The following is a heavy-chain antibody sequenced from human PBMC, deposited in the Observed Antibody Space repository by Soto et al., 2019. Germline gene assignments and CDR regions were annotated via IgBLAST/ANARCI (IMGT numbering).Heavy chain of an antibody. CDR1: GGSISGYY. J-gene: IGHJ4*02. CDR3: ARRLNPDFDY. D-gene: IGHD2-8*01. V-gene: IGHV4-59*01. CDR2: IHYSGST. Sequence: SETLSLTCTVSGGSISGYYWSWIRQPPGKGLEWIGYIHYSGSTSYNPSLKSRVTISVDTSKNQFSLKLSSVTAADTAVYYCARRLNPDFDYWGQGALVTVSS.